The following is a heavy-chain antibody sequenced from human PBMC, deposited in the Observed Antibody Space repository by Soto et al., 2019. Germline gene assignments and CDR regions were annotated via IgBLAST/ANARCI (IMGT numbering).Heavy chain of an antibody. D-gene: IGHD3-22*01. CDR2: ISGSGGST. J-gene: IGHJ4*02. CDR1: VCTFSIYA. V-gene: IGHV3-23*01. CDR3: ANADNHYYDLYYFDY. Sequence: PWGSLRLSCAASVCTFSIYAINWVRQAPGKGLELVSAISGSGGSTYCADSVKGRFTISRDNSKNTLYLQMNSLRAEDTAVYYCANADNHYYDLYYFDYWGQGTMVTVSS.